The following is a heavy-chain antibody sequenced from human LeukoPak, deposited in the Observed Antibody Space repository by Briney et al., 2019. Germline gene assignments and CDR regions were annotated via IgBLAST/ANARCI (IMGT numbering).Heavy chain of an antibody. V-gene: IGHV5-51*01. CDR1: GYSFTSYW. Sequence: GESLKISCKGSGYSFTSYWIGWVRQMPGKGLEWMGIIYPGDSDTRYSPSFQGQVTISADKSISTAYLQWSSLKASDTAMYYCARAFPYCTNGVCYVRSYYFDYWGQGTLVTVSS. J-gene: IGHJ4*02. CDR2: IYPGDSDT. CDR3: ARAFPYCTNGVCYVRSYYFDY. D-gene: IGHD2-8*01.